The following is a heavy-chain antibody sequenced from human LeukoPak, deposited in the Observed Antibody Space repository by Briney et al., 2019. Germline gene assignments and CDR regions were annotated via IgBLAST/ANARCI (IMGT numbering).Heavy chain of an antibody. V-gene: IGHV3-23*01. CDR2: ISGSGGST. D-gene: IGHD6-19*01. CDR3: ARDNGYSSGWYLTDY. J-gene: IGHJ4*02. CDR1: GFTFSSYA. Sequence: GGSLRLSCAASGFTFSSYAMSWVRQAPGKGLEWVSAISGSGGSTYYADSVKGRFTISRDNSKNTLYLQMNSLRAEDTAVYYCARDNGYSSGWYLTDYWGQGTLVTVSS.